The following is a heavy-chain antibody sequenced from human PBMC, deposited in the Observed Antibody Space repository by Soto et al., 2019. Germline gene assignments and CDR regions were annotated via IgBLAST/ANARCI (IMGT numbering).Heavy chain of an antibody. CDR3: AKENIMGSVAARPEYFQH. CDR2: ISGSGGST. Sequence: GESLKISCAASGFTFSSYAMSWVRQAPGKGLEWVSAISGSGGSTYYADSVKGRFTISRDNSKNTLYLQMNSLRAEDTAVYYCAKENIMGSVAARPEYFQHWGQGTLVTVSS. CDR1: GFTFSSYA. D-gene: IGHD6-6*01. J-gene: IGHJ1*01. V-gene: IGHV3-23*01.